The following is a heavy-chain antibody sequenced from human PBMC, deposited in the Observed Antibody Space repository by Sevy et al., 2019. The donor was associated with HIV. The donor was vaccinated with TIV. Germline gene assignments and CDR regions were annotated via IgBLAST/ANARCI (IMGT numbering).Heavy chain of an antibody. V-gene: IGHV3-53*01. Sequence: GGSLRLSCAASGFTVSSNYMSWVRQAPGKGLEWVSVLYRDAYYADSVKGRFTISRDNSKNTLYLQMDSLRAEDTAVYYCAKDVVAVVGDAFDVWGQGTMVTVSS. CDR2: LYRDA. J-gene: IGHJ3*01. CDR3: AKDVVAVVGDAFDV. D-gene: IGHD2-15*01. CDR1: GFTVSSNY.